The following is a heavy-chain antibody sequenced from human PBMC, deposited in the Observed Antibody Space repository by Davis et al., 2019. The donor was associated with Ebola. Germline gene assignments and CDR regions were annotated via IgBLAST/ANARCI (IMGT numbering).Heavy chain of an antibody. J-gene: IGHJ4*02. CDR2: IKQDGSEK. V-gene: IGHV3-7*01. CDR1: GFTFSSYW. CDR3: ASVVVGATTH. D-gene: IGHD1-26*01. Sequence: GESLKISCAASGFTFSSYWMSWVRQAPGKGLEWVANIKQDGSEKYYVDSVKGRFTISRDNAKNSLYLQMNSLRAEDTAVYYCASVVVGATTHWGQGTLVTVSS.